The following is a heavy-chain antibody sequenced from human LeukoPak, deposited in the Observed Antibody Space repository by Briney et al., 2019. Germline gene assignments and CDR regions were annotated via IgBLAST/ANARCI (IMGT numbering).Heavy chain of an antibody. Sequence: SETLSLTCTVSGGSISSYYWSWIRQPPGKGLEWIGYIYYSGGTNYNPSLKSRVTISVDTSKNQFSLKLSSVTAADTAVYYCARGAYGDPTSFDYWGQGTLVTVSS. CDR1: GGSISSYY. D-gene: IGHD4-17*01. CDR2: IYYSGGT. V-gene: IGHV4-59*01. J-gene: IGHJ4*02. CDR3: ARGAYGDPTSFDY.